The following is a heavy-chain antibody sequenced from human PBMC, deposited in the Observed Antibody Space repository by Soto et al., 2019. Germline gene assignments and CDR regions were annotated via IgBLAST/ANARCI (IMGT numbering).Heavy chain of an antibody. V-gene: IGHV1-18*01. CDR1: GYIYNTYG. D-gene: IGHD2-2*01. Sequence: ASVKVSCKASGYIYNTYGITWVRQAPRQGLEWVGWISTYNGNTNYAQKLQGRVTMTTGTSTSTAYMELRSLRSDDTAVYYCARDGASGYCGSARYTFNWFDPWG. J-gene: IGHJ5*02. CDR2: ISTYNGNT. CDR3: ARDGASGYCGSARYTFNWFDP.